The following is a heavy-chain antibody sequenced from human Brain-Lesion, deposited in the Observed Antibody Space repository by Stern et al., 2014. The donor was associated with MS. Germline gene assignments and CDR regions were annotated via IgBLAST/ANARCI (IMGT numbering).Heavy chain of an antibody. Sequence: QLVESGGGLVQPGGSLRLSCEASGFTFNSYSMNWVRQAPGKGLEWVSSLSVGTDYKYYADSVKGRFTISRDNAKNSLFLQMNTLRAEDTGVYYCARVDCSGTNCFYYYYGMDVWGQGTTVTVSS. D-gene: IGHD2-2*01. J-gene: IGHJ6*02. CDR1: GFTFNSYS. CDR3: ARVDCSGTNCFYYYYGMDV. V-gene: IGHV3-21*01. CDR2: LSVGTDYK.